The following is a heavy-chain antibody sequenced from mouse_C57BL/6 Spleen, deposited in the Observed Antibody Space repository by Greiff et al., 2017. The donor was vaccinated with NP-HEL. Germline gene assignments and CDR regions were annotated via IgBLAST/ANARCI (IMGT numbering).Heavy chain of an antibody. D-gene: IGHD1-1*01. Sequence: EVQLQQSGAELVRPGASVKLSCTASGFNIKDDYMHWVKQRPEQGLEWIGWIDPENGDTEYASKFQGKATITADTSSNTAHLQLSSLTSEDTAVYYCTPGDNYGSSEFAYWGQGTLVTVSA. CDR2: IDPENGDT. CDR3: TPGDNYGSSEFAY. V-gene: IGHV14-4*01. J-gene: IGHJ3*01. CDR1: GFNIKDDY.